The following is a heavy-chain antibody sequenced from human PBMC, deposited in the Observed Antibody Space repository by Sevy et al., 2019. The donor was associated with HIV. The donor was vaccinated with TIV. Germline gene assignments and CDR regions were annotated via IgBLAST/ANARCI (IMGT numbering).Heavy chain of an antibody. CDR1: GFTFSDYY. CDR3: AKDSRVYSSSHFDY. V-gene: IGHV3-11*06. CDR2: ISSGSTYI. D-gene: IGHD6-13*01. J-gene: IGHJ4*02. Sequence: GGSLRLSCAASGFTFSDYYMTWIRQAPGKGLEWVSYISSGSTYINYADSVKGRFTISRDNAKNSLYLQMISLRAEDTAVYYCAKDSRVYSSSHFDYWGQGTLVTVSS.